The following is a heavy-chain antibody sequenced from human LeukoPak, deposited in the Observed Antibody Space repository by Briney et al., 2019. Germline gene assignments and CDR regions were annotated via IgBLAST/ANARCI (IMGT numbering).Heavy chain of an antibody. V-gene: IGHV3-23*01. Sequence: GGSLRLSCAASGFTLSNFAMAWVRQAPGKGLEWVSGISGGVGTTYHADSVKGRFTISKDNSKSTVFLQMNSLRAEDTDVYYCARGGGDFWSAYYSGYYFDYWGQGTLVTVSS. D-gene: IGHD3-3*01. J-gene: IGHJ4*02. CDR3: ARGGGDFWSAYYSGYYFDY. CDR1: GFTLSNFA. CDR2: ISGGVGTT.